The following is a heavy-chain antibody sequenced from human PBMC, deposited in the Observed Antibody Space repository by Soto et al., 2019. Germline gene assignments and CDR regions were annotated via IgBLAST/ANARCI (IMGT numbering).Heavy chain of an antibody. V-gene: IGHV3-23*01. J-gene: IGHJ4*02. CDR2: SGTTGRT. D-gene: IGHD3-22*01. CDR3: AKYQPMTQPRPYFDY. Sequence: GGSLRHSCAASGVTFSNAWMNWVRQAPGKGLEWVSASGTTGRTYYADSVKGRFTISRDNSKNTVYLQMNSLRAEDTAIYYCAKYQPMTQPRPYFDYWGQGTLVTVSS. CDR1: GVTFSNAW.